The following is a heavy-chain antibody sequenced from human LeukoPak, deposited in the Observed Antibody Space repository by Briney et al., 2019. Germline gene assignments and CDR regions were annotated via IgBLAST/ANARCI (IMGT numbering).Heavy chain of an antibody. CDR3: ARYYYDSSGYYPRSYCYFDY. J-gene: IGHJ4*02. CDR2: IYHSGST. D-gene: IGHD3-22*01. CDR1: GGSISSGGYS. V-gene: IGHV4-30-2*01. Sequence: SETLSLTCAVSGGSISSGGYSWSWIRQPPGKGLEWIGYIYHSGSTYYNPSLKSRVTISVDRSKNQFSLKLSSVTAADTAVYYCARYYYDSSGYYPRSYCYFDYWGQGTLVTVSS.